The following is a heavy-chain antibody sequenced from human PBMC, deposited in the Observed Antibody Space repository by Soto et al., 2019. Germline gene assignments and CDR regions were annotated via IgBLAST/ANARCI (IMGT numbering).Heavy chain of an antibody. CDR2: IYPRGSDT. D-gene: IGHD3-9*01. CDR1: GYTFTTYW. V-gene: IGHV5-51*01. J-gene: IGHJ6*02. CDR3: ARRPNTLNYYAMDV. Sequence: GEALKISCKGSGYTFTTYWIGWVRQMPGKGLEWMGIIYPRGSDTRYSPSFQGQVTTSADKSISTAYLQWSSLKASDTAIYYCARRPNTLNYYAMDVWGQGTTVTVSS.